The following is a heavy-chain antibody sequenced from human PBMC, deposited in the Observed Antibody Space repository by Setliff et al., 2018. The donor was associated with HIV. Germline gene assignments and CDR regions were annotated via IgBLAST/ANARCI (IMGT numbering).Heavy chain of an antibody. J-gene: IGHJ3*02. D-gene: IGHD3-22*01. CDR2: VSQSGST. CDR1: GVSINRTDHY. V-gene: IGHV4-39*01. CDR3: ARWITTPTKGAFDI. Sequence: SETLSLTCSVSGVSINRTDHYWGWIRQSPGKRLEWIGSVSQSGSTYYNPSLKSRITISVDRSKNLFSLKLISVTAADTTVYYCARWITTPTKGAFDIWGQGTAVTVSS.